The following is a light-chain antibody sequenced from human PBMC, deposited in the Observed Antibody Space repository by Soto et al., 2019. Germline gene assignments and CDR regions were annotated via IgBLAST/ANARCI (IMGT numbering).Light chain of an antibody. CDR1: SSDVGAYNY. CDR3: SSYASSSPLYV. Sequence: QSALTQPASVSGSPGQSITISCTGTSSDVGAYNYVSWYQQYPGKAPKLMIYDVSNRPSGVSNRFSGSKSGNTASLTISGLQAEDEADYYCSSYASSSPLYVFGTGTKVTVL. V-gene: IGLV2-14*01. CDR2: DVS. J-gene: IGLJ1*01.